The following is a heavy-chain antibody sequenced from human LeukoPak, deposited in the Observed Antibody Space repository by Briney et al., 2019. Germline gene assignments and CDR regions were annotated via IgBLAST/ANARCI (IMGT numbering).Heavy chain of an antibody. CDR1: GFTFSSYW. CDR3: ARDQLYCTGGICYFDY. D-gene: IGHD2-8*02. V-gene: IGHV3-74*01. CDR2: INSDGRST. Sequence: GGSLRLSCAASGFTFSSYWMHWVRQAPGKGLVWVSRINSDGRSTSFADSVKGRFAISRDNAKNTLYLQMNSLRTEDTAVYYCARDQLYCTGGICYFDYWGQGTLVTVSS. J-gene: IGHJ4*02.